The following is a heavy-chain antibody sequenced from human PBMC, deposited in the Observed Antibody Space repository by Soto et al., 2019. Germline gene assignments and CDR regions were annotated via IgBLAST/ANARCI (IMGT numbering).Heavy chain of an antibody. CDR3: ARSEYDFWSGPPHDAFDI. D-gene: IGHD3-3*01. CDR2: IIPILGIA. J-gene: IGHJ3*02. V-gene: IGHV1-69*02. Sequence: QVQLVQSGAEVKKPGSSVKVSCKASGGTFSSYTISWVRQAPGQGLEWMGRIIPILGIANYAQKFQGRVTITADKSTCTAYMELSSLRSEDTAVYYCARSEYDFWSGPPHDAFDIWGQGTMVTVSS. CDR1: GGTFSSYT.